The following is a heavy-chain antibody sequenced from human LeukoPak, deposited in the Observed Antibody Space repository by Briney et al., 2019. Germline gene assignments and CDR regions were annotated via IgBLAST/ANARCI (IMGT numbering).Heavy chain of an antibody. CDR1: GFTFSSYG. V-gene: IGHV3-30*02. CDR2: IRYDGSNK. CDR3: AKDSDYYYGSGSP. D-gene: IGHD3-10*01. Sequence: GGSLRLSCAASGFTFSSYGMHWVRQAPGKGLEWVAFIRYDGSNKYYADSVKGRFTISRDNSKSTLYLQMNSLRAEDTAVYYCAKDSDYYYGSGSPWGQGTLVTVSP. J-gene: IGHJ5*02.